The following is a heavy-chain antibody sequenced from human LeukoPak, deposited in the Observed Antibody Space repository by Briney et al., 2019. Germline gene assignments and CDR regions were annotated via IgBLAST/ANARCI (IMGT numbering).Heavy chain of an antibody. V-gene: IGHV4-30-4*01. J-gene: IGHJ5*02. CDR1: GGSISSGDYY. CDR2: MYYSGST. Sequence: PSQTLSLTCTISGGSISSGDYYWSWIRQPPGKGLVWIAYMYYSGSTYYNPSLKSRVTMSADTSKNQLSLKLSSVTAADTAVYYCARPYYYDSRIDPWGQGILVTVSS. D-gene: IGHD3-22*01. CDR3: ARPYYYDSRIDP.